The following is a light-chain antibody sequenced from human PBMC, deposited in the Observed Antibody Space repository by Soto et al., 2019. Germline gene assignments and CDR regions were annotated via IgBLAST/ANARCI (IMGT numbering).Light chain of an antibody. CDR2: EVS. CDR1: SGDVGGHNF. V-gene: IGLV2-8*01. CDR3: SSYAGTNKV. J-gene: IGLJ3*02. Sequence: QSVLTQPPSASGSPGQSVTISCTGTSGDVGGHNFVSWYQFHPGKAPKLIIYEVSKRPSGVPNRFSGSKSDNTASLTVSGLQADDEADYFCSSYAGTNKVFGGGTKLTVL.